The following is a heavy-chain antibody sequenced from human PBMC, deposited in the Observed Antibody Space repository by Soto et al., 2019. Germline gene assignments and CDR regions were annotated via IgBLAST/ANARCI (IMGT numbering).Heavy chain of an antibody. J-gene: IGHJ3*02. CDR2: IIPILGIA. Sequence: SVKVSCKASGGTFSSYTISWVRQAPGQGLEWMGRIIPILGIANYAQKFQGRVTITADKSTSTAYMELSSLRSEDTAVYYCASKSIAVYDGFDIWGQGTMVTVSS. CDR1: GGTFSSYT. V-gene: IGHV1-69*02. D-gene: IGHD6-19*01. CDR3: ASKSIAVYDGFDI.